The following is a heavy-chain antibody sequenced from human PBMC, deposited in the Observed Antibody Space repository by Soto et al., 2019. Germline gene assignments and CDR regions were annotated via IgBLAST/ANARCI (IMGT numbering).Heavy chain of an antibody. CDR2: INAGNGNT. CDR1: GYTFTSYA. V-gene: IGHV1-3*01. Sequence: QVQLVQSGAEVKKPGASVKVSCKASGYTFTSYAMHWVRQAPGQRLEWMGWINAGNGNTKYSQKFQGRVTITRDTAASTAYVELSSLRSEDTAVYYCARGGYCSSTSCYLGWFDPWGQGTLVTVSS. CDR3: ARGGYCSSTSCYLGWFDP. J-gene: IGHJ5*02. D-gene: IGHD2-2*01.